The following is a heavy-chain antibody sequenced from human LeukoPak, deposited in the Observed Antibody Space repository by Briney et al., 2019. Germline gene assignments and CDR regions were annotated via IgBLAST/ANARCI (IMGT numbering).Heavy chain of an antibody. V-gene: IGHV1-18*01. D-gene: IGHD3-10*01. CDR2: ISAYNGNT. J-gene: IGHJ4*02. Sequence: ASVKVSCKTSGYTFTSYGISWVRQAPGQGLEWMGWISAYNGNTDYAQNLQDRVTMTTDTSTSTAYMELRSLRSDDTAVYYCARDRVDDYGDYWGQGTLVTVSS. CDR1: GYTFTSYG. CDR3: ARDRVDDYGDY.